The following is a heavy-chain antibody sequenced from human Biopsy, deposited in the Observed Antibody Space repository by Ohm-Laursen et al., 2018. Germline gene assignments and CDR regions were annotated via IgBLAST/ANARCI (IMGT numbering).Heavy chain of an antibody. V-gene: IGHV3-21*01. J-gene: IGHJ4*02. CDR2: ISSTSNHI. Sequence: SLRLSCAASGFAFSDYSMNWVRQAPGKGLEWVASISSTSNHIHYVDSVWGRFTISRDNAENSLYLEMNSLRVEDTAVYYCAKDDYDRVSGGYYFDYWGQGTLVSVSS. CDR3: AKDDYDRVSGGYYFDY. D-gene: IGHD3-10*02. CDR1: GFAFSDYS.